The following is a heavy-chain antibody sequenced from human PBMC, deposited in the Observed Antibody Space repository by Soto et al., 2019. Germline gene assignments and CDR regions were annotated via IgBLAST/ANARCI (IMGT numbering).Heavy chain of an antibody. CDR3: ARGSGYCSGGSCYYGMDV. Sequence: SETLSLTCTVSGGSISSSSYYWGWIRQPPGKGLEWIGSIYYSGSTYYNPSLKSRVTISVDTSKNQFSLKLSSVTAADTAVYYCARGSGYCSGGSCYYGMDVWGQGTTVTVSS. D-gene: IGHD2-15*01. J-gene: IGHJ6*02. CDR2: IYYSGST. V-gene: IGHV4-39*01. CDR1: GGSISSSSYY.